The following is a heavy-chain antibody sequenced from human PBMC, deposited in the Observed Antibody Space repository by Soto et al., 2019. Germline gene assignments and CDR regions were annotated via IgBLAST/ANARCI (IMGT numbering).Heavy chain of an antibody. CDR3: AVHLGQNYYRLDV. V-gene: IGHV3-23*01. CDR2: ITGSGGSA. Sequence: VQLLESGGGWVQPGGSLRLSCAASGFTFSNFVMSWVRQVPGKGLEWVSAITGSGGSAYYADSVKGRFTISRDNSKSTVFLEMSSLGAADTAVYYCAVHLGQNYYRLDVWGQGTTVTVSS. J-gene: IGHJ6*02. D-gene: IGHD1-26*01. CDR1: GFTFSNFV.